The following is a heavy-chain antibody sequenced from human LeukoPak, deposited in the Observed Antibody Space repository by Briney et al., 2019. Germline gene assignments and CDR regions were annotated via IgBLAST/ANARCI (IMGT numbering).Heavy chain of an antibody. D-gene: IGHD3-22*01. V-gene: IGHV3-48*04. CDR1: GFTFSSYS. J-gene: IGHJ4*02. Sequence: GGSLRLSCAASGFTFSSYSMNWVRQAPGNGLEWVSYISSSSSTIYYAGSVKGRFTISRDNAKNSLYLQMNSLRAEDTAVYYCARDIYYDSSGYYGSVYWGQGTLVTVSS. CDR2: ISSSSSTI. CDR3: ARDIYYDSSGYYGSVY.